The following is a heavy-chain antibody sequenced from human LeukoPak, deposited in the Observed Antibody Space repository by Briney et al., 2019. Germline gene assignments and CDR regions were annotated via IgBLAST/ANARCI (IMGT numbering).Heavy chain of an antibody. CDR2: IDPNSGGT. CDR3: ARGRGTTMVRGVITNYFDL. V-gene: IGHV1-2*02. J-gene: IGHJ2*01. CDR1: GYTFTAHY. D-gene: IGHD3-10*01. Sequence: GASVKVSCKTSGYTFTAHYIHWVRQAPGQGLEWMGWIDPNSGGTNYAQKFLGSVTMTGDTSINTAFLEIRRLRSDDTAIYYCARGRGTTMVRGVITNYFDLWGRGSLVTVSS.